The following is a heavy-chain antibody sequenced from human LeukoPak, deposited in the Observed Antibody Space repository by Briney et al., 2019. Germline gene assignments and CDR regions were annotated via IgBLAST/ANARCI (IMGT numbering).Heavy chain of an antibody. V-gene: IGHV4-39*01. CDR2: IYYSGST. CDR3: ARLGGYNWADP. Sequence: SENLSLTCTVSGGSISSSSYYWGWIRQPPGKGLEWIGSIYYSGSTYYNPSLKSRVTISVDTSKNQFSLKLSSVTAADTAVYYCARLGGYNWADPWGQGTLVTVSS. D-gene: IGHD3-10*01. CDR1: GGSISSSSYY. J-gene: IGHJ5*02.